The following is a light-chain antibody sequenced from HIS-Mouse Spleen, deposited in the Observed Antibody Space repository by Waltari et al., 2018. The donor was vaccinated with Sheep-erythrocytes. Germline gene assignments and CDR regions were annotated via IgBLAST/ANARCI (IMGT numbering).Light chain of an antibody. J-gene: IGKJ4*01. V-gene: IGKV4-1*01. Sequence: DIVMTQSPDSLAVSLGERATINFTSSQSVLYSSNNKNYLAWYQQKPGQPPKLLIYWASTRESGVPDRFSGSGSGTDFTLTISSLQAEDVAVYYCQQYYSTLLTFGGGTKVEIK. CDR2: WAS. CDR3: QQYYSTLLT. CDR1: QSVLYSSNNKNY.